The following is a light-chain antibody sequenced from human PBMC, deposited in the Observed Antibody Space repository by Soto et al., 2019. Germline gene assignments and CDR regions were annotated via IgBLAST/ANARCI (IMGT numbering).Light chain of an antibody. J-gene: IGKJ1*01. Sequence: DIQMTQSPSSLSASVGDRVTITCLASQSISSYLNWYQQKPGKAPKLLIYAASSLQSGVPSRFSGSGSGTDFTLTISSLQPEDFATYYCQQSYRTWTCGQGTKGDIK. CDR3: QQSYRTWT. V-gene: IGKV1-39*01. CDR2: AAS. CDR1: QSISSY.